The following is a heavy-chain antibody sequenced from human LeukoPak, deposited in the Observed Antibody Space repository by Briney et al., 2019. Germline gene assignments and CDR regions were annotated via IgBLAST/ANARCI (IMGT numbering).Heavy chain of an antibody. D-gene: IGHD3-9*01. CDR3: ARDRGDPLTGYLDAFDI. CDR1: GASVSSGTYY. Sequence: KPSETLSLTCTVSGASVSSGTYYWTWIRQPPGKGLEWIGYVYSSGSTNYSPSLKSRVTMSLEMSKNQFSLRLSSVTAADTAVYYCARDRGDPLTGYLDAFDIWGQGTMVTVSS. V-gene: IGHV4-61*01. J-gene: IGHJ3*02. CDR2: VYSSGST.